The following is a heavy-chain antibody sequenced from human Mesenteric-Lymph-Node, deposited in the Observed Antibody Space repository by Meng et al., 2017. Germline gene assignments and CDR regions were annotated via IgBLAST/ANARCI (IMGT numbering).Heavy chain of an antibody. CDR1: GFSFSNNA. J-gene: IGHJ4*02. D-gene: IGHD3-10*01. V-gene: IGHV3-23*01. CDR2: ITAGSDNT. Sequence: GGSLRLSCAASGFSFSNNAMSWVRQGPGKGLEWVSTITAGSDNTFYADSAKGRFTISRDNSKNMVYLQVSSLRAEDTAVYYCAKKFYYGSGSYLYYFDYWGQGTLVTVSS. CDR3: AKKFYYGSGSYLYYFDY.